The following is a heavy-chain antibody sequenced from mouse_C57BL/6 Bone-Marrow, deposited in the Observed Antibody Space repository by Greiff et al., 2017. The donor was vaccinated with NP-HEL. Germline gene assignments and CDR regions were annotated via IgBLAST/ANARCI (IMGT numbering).Heavy chain of an antibody. Sequence: QVQLQQSGAELARPGASVKMSCKASGYTFTSYTMHWVKQRPGQGLEWIGYINPSSGYTKYNQKFKDKATLTADKSSSTAYIQLSSLTSEDSAVYYCARWVYSNYWFSYWGQGTLVTVSA. D-gene: IGHD2-5*01. CDR1: GYTFTSYT. V-gene: IGHV1-4*01. CDR3: ARWVYSNYWFSY. J-gene: IGHJ3*01. CDR2: INPSSGYT.